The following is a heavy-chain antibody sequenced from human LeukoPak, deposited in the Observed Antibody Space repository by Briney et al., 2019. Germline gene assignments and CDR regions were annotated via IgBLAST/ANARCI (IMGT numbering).Heavy chain of an antibody. CDR1: GYTFTIYA. CDR2: ISGYNGNT. J-gene: IGHJ6*02. Sequence: ASVTVSCKASGYTFTIYAISWVRQAPGQGLEWMGWISGYNGNTKYAQKVQGRVTMTTDTSTSTAYMELRSLRSDDTAVYYCARGYSYGSDYYYGMDVWGQGTTVTVSS. CDR3: ARGYSYGSDYYYGMDV. V-gene: IGHV1-18*01. D-gene: IGHD5-18*01.